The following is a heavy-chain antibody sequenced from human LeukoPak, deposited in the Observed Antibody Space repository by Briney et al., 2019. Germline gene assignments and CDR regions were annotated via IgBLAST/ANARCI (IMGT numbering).Heavy chain of an antibody. J-gene: IGHJ6*02. CDR1: GFHFGDYG. D-gene: IGHD3-22*01. CDR2: IYYSGST. CDR3: ARLSVHYYDSSETPHYYYYGMDV. V-gene: IGHV4-39*01. Sequence: GSLSLSCAASGFHFGDYGMGWIRQPPGKGLEWIGSIYYSGSTYYNPSLKSRVTISVDTSKNQFSLKLSSVTAADTAVYYCARLSVHYYDSSETPHYYYYGMDVWGQGTTVTVSS.